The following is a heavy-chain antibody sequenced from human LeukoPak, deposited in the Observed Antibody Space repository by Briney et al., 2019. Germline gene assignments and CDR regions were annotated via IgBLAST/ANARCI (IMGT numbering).Heavy chain of an antibody. J-gene: IGHJ4*02. V-gene: IGHV1-3*01. CDR2: INAGNGNT. CDR1: GYTFTSYA. Sequence: GASVKVSCKASGYTFTSYAMHWVRQAPGQRLEWMGWINAGNGNTKYSQKFQGRVTITRDTSTSTVYMELSSLRSEDTAIYYCARGVDSVIKFDYWGQGTPVTVSS. CDR3: ARGVDSVIKFDY. D-gene: IGHD3-10*01.